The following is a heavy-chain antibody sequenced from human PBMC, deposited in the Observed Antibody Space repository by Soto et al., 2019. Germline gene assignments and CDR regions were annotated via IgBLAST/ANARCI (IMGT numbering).Heavy chain of an antibody. CDR3: ARPVAMEQDSGSIGY. J-gene: IGHJ4*02. CDR1: GYSFTIYW. CDR2: IYPGDSDT. V-gene: IGHV5-51*01. Sequence: GESLKISCKGSGYSFTIYWIGWVRQMPGKGLEWMGIIYPGDSDTRYSPSFQGQVTISADKSISTAYLQCSSLKASDTAMYYCARPVAMEQDSGSIGYWGQGTLVTVSS. D-gene: IGHD5-12*01.